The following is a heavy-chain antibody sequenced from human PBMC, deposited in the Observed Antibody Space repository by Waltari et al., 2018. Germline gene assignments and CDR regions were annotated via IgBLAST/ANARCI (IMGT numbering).Heavy chain of an antibody. D-gene: IGHD3-9*01. Sequence: QVQLQESGPGLVKPSETLSLTCTVSGGSISSYYWSWIRQPPGKGLEWIGYIYYRGSTNYSPSLRSRVTISVDTSKTRFSRKLSSVTAADTAVYYCARGGHYDILMDYWGQGTLVTVSS. CDR1: GGSISSYY. J-gene: IGHJ4*02. CDR3: ARGGHYDILMDY. V-gene: IGHV4-59*13. CDR2: IYYRGST.